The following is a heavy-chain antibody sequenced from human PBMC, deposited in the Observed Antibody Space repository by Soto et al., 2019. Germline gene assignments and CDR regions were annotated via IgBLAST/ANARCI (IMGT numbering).Heavy chain of an antibody. Sequence: GGCSTVSRAAYGIILSRYTMNWDSQAPGKGLEWVSSISDSGYMFYADSVKGRFTISRDNVKNSVYLQMNSLRAEDTGVYYYARDDFCSGSMNCMGLWRQGTTFITSS. CDR3: ARDDFCSGSMNCMGL. J-gene: IGHJ6*01. D-gene: IGHD3-3*01. CDR1: GIILSRYT. V-gene: IGHV3-21*01. CDR2: ISDSGYM.